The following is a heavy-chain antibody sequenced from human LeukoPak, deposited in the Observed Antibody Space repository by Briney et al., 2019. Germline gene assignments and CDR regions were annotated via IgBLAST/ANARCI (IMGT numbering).Heavy chain of an antibody. D-gene: IGHD3-22*01. V-gene: IGHV3-7*01. CDR2: INLDGSVR. CDR3: ATSDDSSGSD. CDR1: RFTFSGYW. J-gene: IGHJ4*02. Sequence: PGGSLRLSCAASRFTFSGYWMSWVRQAPGKGLEWVANINLDGSVRHYVDSARGRFTISRDNAKNSLYLQMNSLRAEDTALYYCATSDDSSGSDWGQGTLVTVSS.